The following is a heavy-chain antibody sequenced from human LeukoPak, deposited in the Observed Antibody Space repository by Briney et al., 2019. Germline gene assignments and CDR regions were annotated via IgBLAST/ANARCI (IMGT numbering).Heavy chain of an antibody. V-gene: IGHV1-2*02. J-gene: IGHJ3*02. CDR1: GYTFTGYY. CDR2: INPNSGGT. CDR3: AREVRYGGGLNAFDI. D-gene: IGHD4-23*01. Sequence: GASVKVSCKASGYTFTGYYMHWVRQAPGQGLEWMGWINPNSGGTNYAQKFQGRVTMTRDTSISTAHMELKGLRSDDTAVYYCAREVRYGGGLNAFDIWGQGTVVTVSS.